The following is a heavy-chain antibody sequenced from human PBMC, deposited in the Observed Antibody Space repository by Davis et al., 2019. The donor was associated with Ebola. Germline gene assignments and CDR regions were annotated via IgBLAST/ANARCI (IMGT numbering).Heavy chain of an antibody. CDR2: INAGNGNT. D-gene: IGHD6-13*01. J-gene: IGHJ3*02. V-gene: IGHV1-3*01. Sequence: AASVTVSCKASGYTFTNYAIHWVRQAPGQRLEWMGWINAGNGNTKYSQKFQGRVTITRDTSASTAYMELGSLRSEDTAVYYCAREMRGRIADDDAFDIWGQGTMVTVSS. CDR3: AREMRGRIADDDAFDI. CDR1: GYTFTNYA.